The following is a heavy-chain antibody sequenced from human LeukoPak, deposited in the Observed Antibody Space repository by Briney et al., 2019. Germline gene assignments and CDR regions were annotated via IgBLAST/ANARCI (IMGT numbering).Heavy chain of an antibody. Sequence: SETLSLTCTVSGGSISTNYYSWGWVRQPPGKGLEWIGSVYYSGNTYYSPSLKSRVTTSIDTSKNHFSLNLSSVTAADTAVYYCARGGGQLLDSYYFMDVWGQGTTVIVSS. CDR3: ARGGGQLLDSYYFMDV. CDR1: GGSISTNYYS. J-gene: IGHJ6*03. V-gene: IGHV4-39*07. D-gene: IGHD4-23*01. CDR2: VYYSGNT.